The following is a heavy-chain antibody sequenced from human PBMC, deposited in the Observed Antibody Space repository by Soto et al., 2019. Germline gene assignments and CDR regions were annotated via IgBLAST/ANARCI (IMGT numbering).Heavy chain of an antibody. J-gene: IGHJ6*02. D-gene: IGHD3-3*01. CDR3: ARDRITILPNSYNFYGLDV. CDR1: GGSISSGDYY. V-gene: IGHV4-30-4*01. CDR2: IYHSGST. Sequence: SETLSLTCTVSGGSISSGDYYWSWIRQPPGKGLEWIGYIYHSGSTYYNPSLQSRVSISVDTSKNQFSLKLSSVTAADTAVYYCARDRITILPNSYNFYGLDVWGQGTTVTVS.